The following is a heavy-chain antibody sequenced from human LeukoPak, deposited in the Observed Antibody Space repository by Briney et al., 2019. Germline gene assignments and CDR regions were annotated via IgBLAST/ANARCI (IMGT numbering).Heavy chain of an antibody. CDR1: GGSVSSGTYY. CDR3: VRSRSGTYGWFDP. CDR2: IYYSGTT. V-gene: IGHV4-61*01. Sequence: PSETLSLTCTVSGGSVSSGTYYWRWIRQPPGKGLEWIGYIYYSGTTNYHPSLKSRVTISVDTSENQFSPKVNSVTAADTAVYYCVRSRSGTYGWFDPWGQGTLVTVSS. D-gene: IGHD4-17*01. J-gene: IGHJ5*02.